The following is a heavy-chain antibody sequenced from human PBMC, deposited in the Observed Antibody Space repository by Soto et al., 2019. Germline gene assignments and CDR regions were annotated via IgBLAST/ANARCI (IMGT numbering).Heavy chain of an antibody. CDR2: ITTTGDT. Sequence: GGSLRLSCAASGFIFSIYDVHWFRQAPGKGLEWVSVITTTGDTYYAASVKGRFTISRENAENSLYLQMNSLRAEDAAVYYCARGDPLNYGSYPCWHYYGMDVWGRGTTVTVSS. CDR3: ARGDPLNYGSYPCWHYYGMDV. J-gene: IGHJ6*02. D-gene: IGHD3-16*01. V-gene: IGHV3-13*01. CDR1: GFIFSIYD.